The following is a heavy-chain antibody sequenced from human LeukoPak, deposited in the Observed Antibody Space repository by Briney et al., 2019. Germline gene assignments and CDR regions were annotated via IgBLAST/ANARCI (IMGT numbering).Heavy chain of an antibody. D-gene: IGHD3-9*01. CDR2: INPSGGST. J-gene: IGHJ4*02. CDR3: ARDRDILTGYSNFDY. Sequence: ASVKVSCKASGYTFTSYYMHWVRQAPGQGLEWMGIINPSGGSTSYAQKFQGRVTMTRDTSTSTVYMELSSLRSEDTAVYYCARDRDILTGYSNFDYWGQGTLVTVSS. V-gene: IGHV1-46*01. CDR1: GYTFTSYY.